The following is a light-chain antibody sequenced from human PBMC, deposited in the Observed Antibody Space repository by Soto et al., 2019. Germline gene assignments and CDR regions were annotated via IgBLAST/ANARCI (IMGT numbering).Light chain of an antibody. CDR2: GNS. CDR1: SSNIGAGYD. J-gene: IGLJ2*01. Sequence: QSVLTQPPSVSGAPGQRVTISCTGSSSNIGAGYDVHWYQQLPGTAPKLLIYGNSNRPSGVPDRFSGSKSGTSASLAITGLQAEDVADYYVQSYDSSRSGHVVFGGGTKLTVL. V-gene: IGLV1-40*01. CDR3: QSYDSSRSGHVV.